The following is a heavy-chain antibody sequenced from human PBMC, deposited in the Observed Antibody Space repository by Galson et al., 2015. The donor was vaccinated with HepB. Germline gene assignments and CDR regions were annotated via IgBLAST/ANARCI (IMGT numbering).Heavy chain of an antibody. Sequence: SLRPACAASNFSFSSSRMSWVHLGPVKGLKWGANINQDDSDTYYEDCVKGRSTISRDNTKKTLQLEMTSLKVGDTATYYCARARIAAIRSWYFDLWGRGALVTVSS. CDR1: NFSFSSSR. V-gene: IGHV3-7*03. J-gene: IGHJ2*01. CDR3: ARARIAAIRSWYFDL. CDR2: INQDDSDT. D-gene: IGHD6-6*01.